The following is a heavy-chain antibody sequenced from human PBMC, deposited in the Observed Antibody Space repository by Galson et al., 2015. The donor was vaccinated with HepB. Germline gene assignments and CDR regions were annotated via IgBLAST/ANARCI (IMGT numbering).Heavy chain of an antibody. CDR2: ISYDGSNK. V-gene: IGHV3-30*18. CDR1: GFTFSTYG. D-gene: IGHD4-17*01. J-gene: IGHJ3*02. Sequence: SLRLSCAASGFTFSTYGMHWVRQAPGKGLEWVAVISYDGSNKYYADSVKGRFTISRDNSKNTVYLQMNSLRAEDTAVYYCAKKTWDYGDYWGVDIWGQGTTVTVSS. CDR3: AKKTWDYGDYWGVDI.